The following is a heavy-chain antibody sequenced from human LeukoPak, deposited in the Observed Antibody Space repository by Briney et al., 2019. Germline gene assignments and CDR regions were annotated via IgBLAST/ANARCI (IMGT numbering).Heavy chain of an antibody. Sequence: GGSLRLSCAASGFTFDDYAMHWVRQAPGKGLEWVSGISWNSGSIGYADSVKGRFTISRDNAKNSLYLQMNSLRAEDTALYYCAKDMMEQWLPPGMDVWGQGTTVTVSS. V-gene: IGHV3-9*01. J-gene: IGHJ6*02. D-gene: IGHD6-19*01. CDR3: AKDMMEQWLPPGMDV. CDR2: ISWNSGSI. CDR1: GFTFDDYA.